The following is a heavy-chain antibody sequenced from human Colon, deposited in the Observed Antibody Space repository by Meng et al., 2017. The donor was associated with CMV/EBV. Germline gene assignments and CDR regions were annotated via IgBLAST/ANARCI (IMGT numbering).Heavy chain of an antibody. Sequence: AAFGFTLSSYWMHWVRQAPGKGLVWVARLNNDGTYMTYADSVRGRFSISRDNAQNTVYLQMNRLTADDTAVYYCARPRDGYSPFDLWGQGTLVTVSS. V-gene: IGHV3-74*03. D-gene: IGHD5-24*01. CDR3: ARPRDGYSPFDL. J-gene: IGHJ4*02. CDR1: GFTLSSYW. CDR2: LNNDGTYM.